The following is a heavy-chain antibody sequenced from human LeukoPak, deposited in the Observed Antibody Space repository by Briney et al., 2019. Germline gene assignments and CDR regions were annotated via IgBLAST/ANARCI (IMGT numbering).Heavy chain of an antibody. CDR2: ISYDGSNK. J-gene: IGHJ4*02. V-gene: IGHV3-30-3*01. CDR1: GFTFSSYA. CDR3: ARDHYYDSSGYWTGY. D-gene: IGHD3-22*01. Sequence: GGSLRLSCAASGFTFSSYAMHWVRQAPGEGLEWVAVISYDGSNKYYADSVKGRFTISRDNSKNTLYLQMNSLRAEDTAVYYCARDHYYDSSGYWTGYWGQGTLVTVSS.